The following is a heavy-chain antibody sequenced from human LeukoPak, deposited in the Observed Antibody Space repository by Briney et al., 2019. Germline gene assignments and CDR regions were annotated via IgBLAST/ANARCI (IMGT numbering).Heavy chain of an antibody. D-gene: IGHD3-10*01. CDR1: GLSFRNYA. J-gene: IGHJ4*02. CDR2: LRGNDET. CDR3: ARASWVSDPDAVR. Sequence: GGSLRLSCAASGLSFRNYAMSWVRQAPGRGPEWVSSLRGNDETFYADSVKGRFTLSRDDSRNTVYLQLNNLRVEDTAIYYCARASWVSDPDAVRWGQGTQVTVSS. V-gene: IGHV3-23*01.